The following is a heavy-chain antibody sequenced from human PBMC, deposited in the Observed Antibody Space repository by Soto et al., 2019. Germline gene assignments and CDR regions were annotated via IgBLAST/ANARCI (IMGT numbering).Heavy chain of an antibody. Sequence: EVQLVESGGGLGQPGGSLRLSCAASGFTFSSYWMHWVRQAPGKGLGWVSRLDSDGSSTSYADSVKGRFTISRDNAKNTLYLQMNSLRAEDTALYYCARSLWPYYFDSWGQGTLVTVSS. CDR2: LDSDGSST. CDR3: ARSLWPYYFDS. D-gene: IGHD2-21*01. CDR1: GFTFSSYW. V-gene: IGHV3-74*01. J-gene: IGHJ4*02.